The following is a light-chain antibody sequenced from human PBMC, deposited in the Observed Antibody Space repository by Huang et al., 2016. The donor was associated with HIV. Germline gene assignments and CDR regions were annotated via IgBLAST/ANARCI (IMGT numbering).Light chain of an antibody. CDR3: QQYNNWLPNT. Sequence: EIVMTQSPATLSVSPGARATLSCRASQRVSSNLAWYQQKPGQAPRLLIYGAYTRDTGIPARFSGSGCGTEFTLTISSLQSEEYTVYYCQQYNNWLPNTFGQETKLEIK. V-gene: IGKV3-15*01. CDR1: QRVSSN. CDR2: GAY. J-gene: IGKJ2*01.